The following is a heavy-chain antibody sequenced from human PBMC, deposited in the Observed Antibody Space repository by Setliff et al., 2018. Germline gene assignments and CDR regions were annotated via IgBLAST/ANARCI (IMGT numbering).Heavy chain of an antibody. V-gene: IGHV4-59*11. J-gene: IGHJ4*02. Sequence: SETLSLTCTVSGGSISSHYWSWIRQPPGKGLEWIGYIHYSGSINYNPSLKSRVTISVDTSKHQFSLKMTSMTAADTAVYYCARVSMYYNFWSGYYGERGEYFDYWGQGTLVTVSS. CDR3: ARVSMYYNFWSGYYGERGEYFDY. CDR2: IHYSGSI. CDR1: GGSISSHY. D-gene: IGHD3-3*01.